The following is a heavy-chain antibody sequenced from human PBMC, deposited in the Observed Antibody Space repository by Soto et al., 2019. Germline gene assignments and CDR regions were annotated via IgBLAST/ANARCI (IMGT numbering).Heavy chain of an antibody. CDR2: ISGRSGGT. CDR3: AIGGGHVAGRQHYGLDV. J-gene: IGHJ6*02. Sequence: QVQLVQSGGEVKKPGASVRVSCKASGYSFNSYGINWVRQAPGQGLEWMGRISGRSGGTNYAQKVRDRITMATDTSTRTAYMELRSLPSDDTAVYYWAIGGGHVAGRQHYGLDVWGQGTTVTCSS. CDR1: GYSFNSYG. V-gene: IGHV1-18*01. D-gene: IGHD1-26*01.